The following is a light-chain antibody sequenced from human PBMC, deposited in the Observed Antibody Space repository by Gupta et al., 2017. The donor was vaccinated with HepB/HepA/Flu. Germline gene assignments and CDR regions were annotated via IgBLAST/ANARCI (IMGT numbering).Light chain of an antibody. CDR3: SSYTRSSTVV. CDR2: EVS. Sequence: SALTQPASVSGSPGQSITLFCTGTSSDIGAYNYVSWHQQHPGKAPKCMIYEVSNRPSGVSNRFSGSKSGYTASLTISGLQAEDEADYYCSSYTRSSTVVFGGGTKLTVL. V-gene: IGLV2-14*03. CDR1: SSDIGAYNY. J-gene: IGLJ2*01.